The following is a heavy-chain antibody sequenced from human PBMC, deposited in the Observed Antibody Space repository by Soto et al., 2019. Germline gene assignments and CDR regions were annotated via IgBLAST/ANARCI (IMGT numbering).Heavy chain of an antibody. V-gene: IGHV1-69*12. CDR3: ATASNSIAAAGTGWFDP. CDR1: GGTFSSYA. CDR2: IIPIFGTA. Sequence: QVQLVQSGAEVKKPGSSVKVSCKASGGTFSSYAISWVRQAPGQGLEWMGGIIPIFGTANYAQKSQGRVTITADESTSTAYMELSSLRSEDTAVYYCATASNSIAAAGTGWFDPWGQGTLVTVSS. J-gene: IGHJ5*02. D-gene: IGHD6-13*01.